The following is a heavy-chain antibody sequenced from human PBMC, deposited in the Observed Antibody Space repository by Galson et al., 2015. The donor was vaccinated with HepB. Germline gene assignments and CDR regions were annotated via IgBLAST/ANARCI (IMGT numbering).Heavy chain of an antibody. D-gene: IGHD3-10*01. CDR2: INSDGSST. CDR3: ARNHGGWFGYYYYGMDV. J-gene: IGHJ6*02. V-gene: IGHV3-74*01. CDR1: GFTFSSYW. Sequence: SLRLSCAASGFTFSSYWMHWVRQAPGKGLVWVSRINSDGSSTSYADSVKGRFTISRDNAKNTLYLQMNSLRAEDTAVYYCARNHGGWFGYYYYGMDVWGQGTTVTVSS.